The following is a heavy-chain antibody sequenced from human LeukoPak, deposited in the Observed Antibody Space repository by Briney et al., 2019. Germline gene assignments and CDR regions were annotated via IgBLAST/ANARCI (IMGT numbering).Heavy chain of an antibody. CDR2: IYYSGST. CDR1: GGSISSSSYY. CDR3: ARTFLTGNYAY. D-gene: IGHD3-9*01. V-gene: IGHV4-39*01. Sequence: SETLSLTCTVSGGSISSSSYYWGWIRQPPGKGLEWIGSIYYSGSTYYNPSLKSRVTISVDTSKNQFSPKLSSVTAADTAVYYCARTFLTGNYAYWGQGTLVTVSS. J-gene: IGHJ4*02.